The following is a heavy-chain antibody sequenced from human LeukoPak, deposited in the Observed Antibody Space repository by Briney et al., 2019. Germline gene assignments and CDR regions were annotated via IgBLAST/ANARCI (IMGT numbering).Heavy chain of an antibody. J-gene: IGHJ3*02. CDR2: IKQDASEK. Sequence: GGSLRLSCAGSGITLSSYWMSWVRQAPGKGLEWVANIKQDASEKYFVDSLRGRFTISRDNAKSSLFLQMNSLRAEDTAVYYCVRDQGAFDMWGHGTMVTVSS. CDR3: VRDQGAFDM. CDR1: GITLSSYW. V-gene: IGHV3-7*05.